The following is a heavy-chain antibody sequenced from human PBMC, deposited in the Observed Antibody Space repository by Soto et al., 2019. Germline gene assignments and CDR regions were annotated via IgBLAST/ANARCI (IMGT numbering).Heavy chain of an antibody. CDR1: GGTFSDCT. CDR2: IIPIFDTA. Sequence: SVKVSCKASGGTFSDCTINWVRQAPGQRLEWMGGIIPIFDTANYAENFQGRVTITADESTSTSFMEVSSLRSEDTAVYYCARNGTLTGYSYGMDVWGPGTMVTVSS. V-gene: IGHV1-69*13. D-gene: IGHD1-1*01. CDR3: ARNGTLTGYSYGMDV. J-gene: IGHJ6*02.